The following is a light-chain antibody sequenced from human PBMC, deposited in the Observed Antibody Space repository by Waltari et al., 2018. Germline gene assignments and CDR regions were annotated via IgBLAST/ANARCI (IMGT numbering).Light chain of an antibody. V-gene: IGKV4-1*01. J-gene: IGKJ3*01. CDR3: QQYYTTPFT. CDR1: RTLFYSSKNRTY. CDR2: WAS. Sequence: DIVMTQSPNSLPVALGERATISCKSSRTLFYSSKNRTYLGWYQQKPGQPPKLLIYWASTRESGVPARFSGGGSGTDFTLTISSLQAEDVAVYYCQQYYTTPFTFGPGTKVEIK.